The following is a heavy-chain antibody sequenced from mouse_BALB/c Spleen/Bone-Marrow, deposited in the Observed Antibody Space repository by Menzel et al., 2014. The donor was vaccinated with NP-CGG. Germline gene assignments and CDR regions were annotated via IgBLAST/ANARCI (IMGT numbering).Heavy chain of an antibody. V-gene: IGHV5-17*02. CDR2: ISGGSSII. CDR1: GFTFSSFG. J-gene: IGHJ4*01. CDR3: ARKDYFGYAAMDY. D-gene: IGHD1-2*01. Sequence: EVMLVESGGGLVQPGGSRKLSCAASGFTFSSFGMHWVRQAPEKGLEWVAYISGGSSIIYYADTVKGRFTISRGNPKNTLFLQMTSLRSEDTAIYYCARKDYFGYAAMDYWGQGTSVTVSS.